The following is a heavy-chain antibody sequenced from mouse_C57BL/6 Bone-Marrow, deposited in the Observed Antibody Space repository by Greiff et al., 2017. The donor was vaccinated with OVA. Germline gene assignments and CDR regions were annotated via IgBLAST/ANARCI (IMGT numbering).Heavy chain of an antibody. J-gene: IGHJ4*01. D-gene: IGHD1-1*01. CDR1: GYTFTSYW. V-gene: IGHV1-69*01. CDR3: AREMGYYGSSYPLYAMDY. Sequence: QVQLQQPGAELVMPGASVKLSCKASGYTFTSYWMHWVKQRPGQGLEWIGEIDPSDSYTNYNQKFKGKSTLTADKSSSTAYMQLSSLTSEDSAVYYCAREMGYYGSSYPLYAMDYWGQGTSVTVSS. CDR2: IDPSDSYT.